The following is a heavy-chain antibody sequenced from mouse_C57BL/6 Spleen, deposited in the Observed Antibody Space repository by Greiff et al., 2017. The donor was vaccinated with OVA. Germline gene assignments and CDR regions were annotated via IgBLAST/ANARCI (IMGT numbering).Heavy chain of an antibody. CDR3: AQGDYYGSSPFAY. D-gene: IGHD1-1*01. V-gene: IGHV1-82*01. CDR2: IYPGDGDT. J-gene: IGHJ3*01. CDR1: GYAFSSSW. Sequence: VQLQESGPELVKPGASVKISCKASGYAFSSSWMNWVKQRPGKGLEWIGRIYPGDGDTNYNGKFKGKATLTADKSSSTAYMQLSSLTSEDSAVYFCAQGDYYGSSPFAYWGQGTLVTGSA.